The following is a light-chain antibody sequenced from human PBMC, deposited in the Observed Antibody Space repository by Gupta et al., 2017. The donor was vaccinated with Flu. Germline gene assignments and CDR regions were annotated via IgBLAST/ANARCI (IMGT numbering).Light chain of an antibody. J-gene: IGLJ3*02. Sequence: QSALTQPASVSGSPGQSITISCTGTSSDIGGYDYVSWYQQHSGKAPKLMIYEVSHRPSGVSNRFSGSKSGNTASLTISGLQTEDEADYYCNSFTSSATLVFGGGTKLTVL. CDR3: NSFTSSATLV. CDR2: EVS. V-gene: IGLV2-14*01. CDR1: SSDIGGYDY.